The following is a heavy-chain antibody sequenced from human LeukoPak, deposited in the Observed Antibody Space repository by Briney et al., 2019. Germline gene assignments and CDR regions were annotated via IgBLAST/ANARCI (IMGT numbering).Heavy chain of an antibody. V-gene: IGHV4-59*01. CDR2: IYYNGSGST. CDR3: ARYRAFDI. CDR1: GDSISAYY. J-gene: IGHJ3*02. Sequence: SETLSLTCTVSGDSISAYYWNWIRQFPGKGLEWIGYIYYNGSGSTNYNPSLKSRVTISIDTSMNRFSLNLNSVTAADTAVYYCARYRAFDIWGQGTMVTVSS.